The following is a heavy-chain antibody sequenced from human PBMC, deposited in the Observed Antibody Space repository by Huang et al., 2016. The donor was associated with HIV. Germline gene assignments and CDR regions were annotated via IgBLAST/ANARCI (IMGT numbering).Heavy chain of an antibody. CDR3: ARNHYRSSDYKGERSGLDV. CDR2: INPKSGGT. D-gene: IGHD6-19*01. V-gene: IGHV1-2*02. Sequence: QVQLVQSGAEVKRPGASVTVSCKTSGYSFTDYYLHWVRQAPGQALGWLVWINPKSGGTTYAQKFQGRVTLTRDTSSSTAYMEISRMKSGDTAVYYCARNHYRSSDYKGERSGLDVWGQGTTVTVSS. J-gene: IGHJ6*02. CDR1: GYSFTDYY.